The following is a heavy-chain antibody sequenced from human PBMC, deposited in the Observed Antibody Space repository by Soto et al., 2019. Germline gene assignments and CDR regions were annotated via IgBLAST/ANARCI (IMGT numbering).Heavy chain of an antibody. CDR2: IKQDGSEK. Sequence: EVQLVESGGGLVQPGGSLRLSCAASGFTFSSYWMSWVRQAPGKGLEWVANIKQDGSEKYYVDSVKGRFTISRDNAKNSLYLQMNSLRAEDTAVYYCASEPTFWSGYYVRGFDYWGQGTLVTVSS. CDR1: GFTFSSYW. J-gene: IGHJ4*02. V-gene: IGHV3-7*05. CDR3: ASEPTFWSGYYVRGFDY. D-gene: IGHD3-3*01.